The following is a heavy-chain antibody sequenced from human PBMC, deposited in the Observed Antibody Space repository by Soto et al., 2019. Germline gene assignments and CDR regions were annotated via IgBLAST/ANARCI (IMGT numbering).Heavy chain of an antibody. V-gene: IGHV1-69*02. CDR3: VIVSPIGSTYSGYDGIDY. Sequence: SVKVSCKASGGTFSNDIITWVRQAPGQGLEWMGRIIPLLDITNYAQKFQGRVTITADKSTSTAYMELNSLRSEDTAVYYFVIVSPIGSTYSGYDGIDYWGQGTLVTVSS. D-gene: IGHD5-12*01. CDR2: IIPLLDIT. CDR1: GGTFSNDI. J-gene: IGHJ4*02.